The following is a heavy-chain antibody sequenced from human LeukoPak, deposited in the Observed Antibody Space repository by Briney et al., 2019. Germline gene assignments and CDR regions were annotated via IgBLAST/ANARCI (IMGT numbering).Heavy chain of an antibody. CDR3: ACQRSNFDY. CDR1: GLTFNTYW. J-gene: IGHJ4*02. CDR2: IKKDGSET. Sequence: GGSLRLSCAASGLTFNTYWMNWVRQAPGKGPEWVANIKKDGSETKYVESVKGRFTISRDNAKNSVYLEMNSLRVEDTAVYYCACQRSNFDYWGQGTLVTVSS. D-gene: IGHD3-10*01. V-gene: IGHV3-7*01.